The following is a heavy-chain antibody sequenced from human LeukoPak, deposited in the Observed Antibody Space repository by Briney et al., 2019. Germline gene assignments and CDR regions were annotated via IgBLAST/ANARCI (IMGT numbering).Heavy chain of an antibody. J-gene: IGHJ4*02. V-gene: IGHV3-43*02. CDR3: ASSVSYYGSGRPNDY. Sequence: GGSLRLSCAASGFTFDDYAMHWVRQAPGKGLEWVSLISGDGGSTYYADSVKGRFTISRDNSKNSLYLQMNSLRTGDTALYYCASSVSYYGSGRPNDYWGQGTPVTVSS. CDR1: GFTFDDYA. CDR2: ISGDGGST. D-gene: IGHD3-10*01.